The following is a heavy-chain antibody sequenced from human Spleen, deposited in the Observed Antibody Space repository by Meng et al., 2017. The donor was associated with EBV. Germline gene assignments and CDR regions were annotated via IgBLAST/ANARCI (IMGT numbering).Heavy chain of an antibody. J-gene: IGHJ5*02. V-gene: IGHV4-34*01. CDR2: INHSGDT. CDR3: ARGSGDYLKLDCFDP. Sequence: QVHLQKVGTGLLKPSGTLSLTCGVEGGSFSGYYWSWIRQSPGKGLQWIGEINHSGDTVYDPSLKSRVTISIDTSKYQFSLNLTSVTAADTALYYCARGSGDYLKLDCFDPWGQGTLVTVSS. D-gene: IGHD4-17*01. CDR1: GGSFSGYY.